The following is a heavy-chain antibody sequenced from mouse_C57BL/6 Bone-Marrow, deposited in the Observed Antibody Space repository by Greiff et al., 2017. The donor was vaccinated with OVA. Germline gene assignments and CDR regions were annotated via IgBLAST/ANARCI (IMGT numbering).Heavy chain of an antibody. V-gene: IGHV1-64*01. J-gene: IGHJ2*01. Sequence: QVQLQQPGAELVKPGASVKLSCKASGYTFTSYWMHWVKQRPGQGLEWIGMIPPNSGSTNYNEKFKSKATLTVDKSSSTAYMQLSSLTSEDSAVYYCAWGIHYYGSPRPDYWGQGTTLTVSS. D-gene: IGHD1-1*01. CDR3: AWGIHYYGSPRPDY. CDR1: GYTFTSYW. CDR2: IPPNSGST.